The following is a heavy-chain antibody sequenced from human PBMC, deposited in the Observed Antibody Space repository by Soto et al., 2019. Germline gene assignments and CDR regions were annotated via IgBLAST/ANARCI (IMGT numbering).Heavy chain of an antibody. CDR1: GYTFTSYG. D-gene: IGHD4-17*01. J-gene: IGHJ2*01. CDR2: ISAYNGNT. V-gene: IGHV1-18*01. Sequence: QVQLVQSGAEVKKPGASVKVSCKASGYTFTSYGISWVRQAPGQGLEWMGWISAYNGNTNYAQKLQGRVSMTTDPSTSTAYMELRSLRSDDTAVYYCARGMTTVTNGWYFDLWGRGTLVTVSS. CDR3: ARGMTTVTNGWYFDL.